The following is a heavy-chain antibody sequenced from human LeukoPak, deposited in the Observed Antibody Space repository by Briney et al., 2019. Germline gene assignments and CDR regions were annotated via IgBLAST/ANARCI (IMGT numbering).Heavy chain of an antibody. CDR3: AKRILTGYPNYGMDV. Sequence: PGGSLRLSCAASGFTFNSYAMNWVRQAPGQGLECVSAISDGGSKTYYADSVKVRFTISTDNSKNTLYLQMNSLRAEDTAVYYCAKRILTGYPNYGMDVWGKGTTVTVSS. CDR1: GFTFNSYA. CDR2: ISDGGSKT. D-gene: IGHD3-9*01. V-gene: IGHV3-23*01. J-gene: IGHJ6*04.